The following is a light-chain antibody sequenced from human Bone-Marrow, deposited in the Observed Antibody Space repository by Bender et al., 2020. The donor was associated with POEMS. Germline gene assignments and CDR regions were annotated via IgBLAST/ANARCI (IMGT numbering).Light chain of an antibody. CDR1: SSDIGGYNY. Sequence: QSALTQPASVSGSPGQSITISCTGTSSDIGGYNYVSWYQHHPGKAPKLMIFDVSNRPSRVSNRFSGSKSGNTASLTISGLQAEDEADYYCCSYTSRSVVVFGGGTKLTVL. CDR3: CSYTSRSVVV. V-gene: IGLV2-14*03. J-gene: IGLJ2*01. CDR2: DVS.